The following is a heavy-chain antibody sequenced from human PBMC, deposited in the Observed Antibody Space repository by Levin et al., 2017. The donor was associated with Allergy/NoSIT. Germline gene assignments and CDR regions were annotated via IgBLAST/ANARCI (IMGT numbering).Heavy chain of an antibody. Sequence: GGSLRLSCAASGFTFSSYWMHWVRQAPGKGLVWVSRINSDGSSTSYADSVKGRFTISRDNAKNTLYLQMNSLRAEDTAVYYCARSRRDYYIVVVLDVWGQGTTVTVSS. J-gene: IGHJ6*02. CDR3: ARSRRDYYIVVVLDV. D-gene: IGHD2-2*01. CDR1: GFTFSSYW. CDR2: INSDGSST. V-gene: IGHV3-74*01.